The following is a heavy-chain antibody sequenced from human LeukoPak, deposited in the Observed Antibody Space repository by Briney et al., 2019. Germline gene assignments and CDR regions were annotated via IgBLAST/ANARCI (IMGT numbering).Heavy chain of an antibody. D-gene: IGHD6-25*01. Sequence: PGGSLRLSCAASGFTFSSYWMHWVRQAPGKGLVWVSRTNTDGSSTSYADSVKGRFTISRDNAKNTLYLQMTSLRVEDTAVYYCAAVVRSGSPFDYWGQGTLVTVSS. CDR2: TNTDGSST. V-gene: IGHV3-74*01. CDR1: GFTFSSYW. J-gene: IGHJ4*02. CDR3: AAVVRSGSPFDY.